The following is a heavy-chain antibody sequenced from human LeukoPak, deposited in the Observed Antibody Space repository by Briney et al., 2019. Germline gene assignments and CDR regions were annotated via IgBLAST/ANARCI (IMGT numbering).Heavy chain of an antibody. CDR2: IYHSGST. J-gene: IGHJ4*02. Sequence: SETLSLTCTVSGGSISSGGYYWSWIQQPPGKGLEWIGYIYHSGSTYYNPSLKSRVTISVDRSKNQFSLKLSSVTAADTAVYYCTTDMGYGGNSLWGQGTLVTVSS. CDR1: GGSISSGGYY. CDR3: TTDMGYGGNSL. D-gene: IGHD4-23*01. V-gene: IGHV4-30-2*01.